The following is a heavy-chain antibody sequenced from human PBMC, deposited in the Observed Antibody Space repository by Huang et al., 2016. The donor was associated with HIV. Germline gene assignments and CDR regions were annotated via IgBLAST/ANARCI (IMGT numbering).Heavy chain of an antibody. CDR2: ISSDGSNK. CDR1: GFAFSSYA. CDR3: ARTGSYYYGSGSYHFGDY. V-gene: IGHV3-30-3*01. J-gene: IGHJ4*02. Sequence: QVQLVESGGGVVQHGRSLRLSCAASGFAFSSYAMHWVRQAPGEVLGRLAVISSDGSNKNYASSGKGRFTISRDNSKGTVYLQMNSLRPEDTAVYSCARTGSYYYGSGSYHFGDYWGQGTLVTVSS. D-gene: IGHD3-10*01.